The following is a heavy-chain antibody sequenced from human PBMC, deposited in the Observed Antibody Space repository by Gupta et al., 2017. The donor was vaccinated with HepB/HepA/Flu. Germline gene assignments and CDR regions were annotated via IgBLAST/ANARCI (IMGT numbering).Heavy chain of an antibody. CDR3: ARDAKGCVDTAMVGENWFDH. D-gene: IGHD5-18*01. CDR2: RRCSSSDI. J-gene: IGHJ5*02. V-gene: IGHV3-21*01. CDR1: GFTFSSYS. Sequence: EVQLVESGGGLVKPGGSLRLSCAASGFTFSSYSMNWVRQAPGKGLEWVSSRRCSSSDIHYAGSGKGRFTISRDNAKNALYLQINSLRAEDTAVYYCARDAKGCVDTAMVGENWFDHGGQGTLVTVSS.